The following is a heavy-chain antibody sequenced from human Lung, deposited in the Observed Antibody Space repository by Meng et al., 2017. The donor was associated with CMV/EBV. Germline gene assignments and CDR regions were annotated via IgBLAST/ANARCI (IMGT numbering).Heavy chain of an antibody. CDR3: ARGKQDAWELLAY. CDR2: IDDSGST. CDR1: GVSISSNIR. J-gene: IGHJ4*02. V-gene: IGHV4-4*02. D-gene: IGHD1-26*01. Sequence: QWQLQGSGPGLVNPSGTLSLPCGVSGVSISSNIRWTWVRQPPGKGLEWIGDIDDSGSTNYNPSLNSRISISLDKSKNHFSLKVNSVTAADTAVYYCARGKQDAWELLAYWGQGALVTVPS.